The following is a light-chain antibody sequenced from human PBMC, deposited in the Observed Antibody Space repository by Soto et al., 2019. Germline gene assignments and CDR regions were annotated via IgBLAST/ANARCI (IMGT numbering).Light chain of an antibody. V-gene: IGKV3-15*01. CDR3: QQYYDWPIT. CDR2: GAS. J-gene: IGKJ5*01. Sequence: EIVMTQSPATLSVSPGERATLSCRASQSISTNLAWYQQKPGQAPRLLIYGASTRATGIPARFSGSGSETEFTLTISGLQSEDFAVYYCQQYYDWPITFGQGTRLEI. CDR1: QSISTN.